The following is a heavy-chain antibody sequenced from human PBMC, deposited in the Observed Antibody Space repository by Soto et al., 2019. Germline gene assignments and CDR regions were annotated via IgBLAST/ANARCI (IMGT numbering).Heavy chain of an antibody. CDR2: ISGSGGST. CDR1: GFTFSSYA. Sequence: PGGSLRLSCAASGFTFSSYAMSWVRQAPGKGLEWVSAISGSGGSTYYADSVKGRFTIPRDNSKNTLYLQMNSLRAEDTAVYYCAKSAGGYTYYYYYGMDVWGQGTTVTVSS. J-gene: IGHJ6*02. V-gene: IGHV3-23*01. D-gene: IGHD5-12*01. CDR3: AKSAGGYTYYYYYGMDV.